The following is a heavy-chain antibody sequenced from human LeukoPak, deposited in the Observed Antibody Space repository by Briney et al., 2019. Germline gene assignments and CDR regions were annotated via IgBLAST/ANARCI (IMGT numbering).Heavy chain of an antibody. CDR3: ARSPRGMVRGVRIWFDP. J-gene: IGHJ5*02. D-gene: IGHD3-10*01. V-gene: IGHV4-30-2*01. CDR1: GGSISSGDYY. Sequence: SETLSLTCTVSGGSISSGDYYWSWIRQPPGKGLEWIGYIYHSGSTYYNPSLKSRVTISVDRSKNQFSLKLSSVTAADTAVYYCARSPRGMVRGVRIWFDPWGQGTLVTVSS. CDR2: IYHSGST.